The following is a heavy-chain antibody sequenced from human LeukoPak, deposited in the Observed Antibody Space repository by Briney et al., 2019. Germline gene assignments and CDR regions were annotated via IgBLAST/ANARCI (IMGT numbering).Heavy chain of an antibody. CDR3: ARGLVRGADY. D-gene: IGHD3-10*01. CDR1: GGSFSGYY. CDR2: INHSGST. J-gene: IGHJ4*02. Sequence: SETLSLTCAVYGGSFSGYYWSWIRQPPGKGLEWIGGINHSGSTNYNPSLKSRVTISVDTSKNQFSLKLSSVTAADTVVYYCARGLVRGADYWGQGTLVTVSS. V-gene: IGHV4-34*01.